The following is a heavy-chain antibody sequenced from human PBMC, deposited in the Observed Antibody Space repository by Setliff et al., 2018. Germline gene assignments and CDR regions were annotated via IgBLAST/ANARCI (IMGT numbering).Heavy chain of an antibody. CDR1: GGSVSSGYYY. Sequence: PSETLSLTCNVSGGSVSSGYYYWDWIRQPPGKGLEWIGTVYYTGRTYYNPSLKSRVTIAVDAPDNHFSLKLRSVTAADTAVYYCARAPNDLGVDWLFNNYFDYWGHGTPVTVSS. V-gene: IGHV4-39*02. CDR3: ARAPNDLGVDWLFNNYFDY. CDR2: VYYTGRT. J-gene: IGHJ4*01. D-gene: IGHD3-9*01.